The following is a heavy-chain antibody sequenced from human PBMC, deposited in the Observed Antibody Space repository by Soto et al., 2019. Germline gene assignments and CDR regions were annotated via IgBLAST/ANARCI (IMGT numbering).Heavy chain of an antibody. D-gene: IGHD3-16*01. V-gene: IGHV3-30*18. CDR3: AKAPGGFHLTVDY. CDR1: GFTFSSYG. J-gene: IGHJ4*02. Sequence: GGSLRLSCAASGFTFSSYGMHWVRQAPGKGLEWVAVISYDGSNKYYADSVKGRFTISRDNSKNTLYLQMNSLRAEDTAVYYCAKAPGGFHLTVDYWGQGTLVTVSS. CDR2: ISYDGSNK.